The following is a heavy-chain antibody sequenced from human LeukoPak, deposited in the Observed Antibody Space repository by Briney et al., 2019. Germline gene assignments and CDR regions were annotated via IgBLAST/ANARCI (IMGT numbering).Heavy chain of an antibody. CDR3: ATARGYYYDSSGYYLGDY. V-gene: IGHV1-24*01. Sequence: GASVKVSCKVSGYTLTELSMHWVRQAPGKGLEWMGGFDPQDGETIYAQKFQGRVTMTEDTSTDTAYMELSSLRSEDTAVYYCATARGYYYDSSGYYLGDYWGQGTLVTVSS. CDR1: GYTLTELS. J-gene: IGHJ4*02. CDR2: FDPQDGET. D-gene: IGHD3-22*01.